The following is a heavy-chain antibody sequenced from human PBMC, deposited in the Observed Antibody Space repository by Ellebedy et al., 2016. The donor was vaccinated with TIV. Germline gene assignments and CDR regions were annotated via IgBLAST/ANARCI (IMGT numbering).Heavy chain of an antibody. Sequence: ASVQVSCKASGYTFTDYYMNWVRQAPGQGLEWVGRVNPNSGVTHYAQKFQGRVTMTRDTSIATAYMDLRSMRSDDTAVYYCAAEGYCSSSICYGYFDYWGQGTLVNVSS. CDR1: GYTFTDYY. D-gene: IGHD2-2*01. CDR3: AAEGYCSSSICYGYFDY. CDR2: VNPNSGVT. V-gene: IGHV1-2*06. J-gene: IGHJ4*02.